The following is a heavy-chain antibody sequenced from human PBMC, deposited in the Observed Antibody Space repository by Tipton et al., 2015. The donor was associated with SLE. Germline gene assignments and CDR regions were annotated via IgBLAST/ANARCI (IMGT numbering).Heavy chain of an antibody. D-gene: IGHD6-6*01. CDR2: IKQDGSEK. CDR3: ARGDGSSSSPLDY. J-gene: IGHJ4*02. V-gene: IGHV3-7*03. Sequence: QLVQTGGGLVQPGGSLRLSCAASGFTFSSYWMSWVRQAPGKGLEWVANIKQDGSEKYYVDSVKGRFTISRDNAKNSLYLQMNSLRAEDTAVYYCARGDGSSSSPLDYWGQGTLVTVSS. CDR1: GFTFSSYW.